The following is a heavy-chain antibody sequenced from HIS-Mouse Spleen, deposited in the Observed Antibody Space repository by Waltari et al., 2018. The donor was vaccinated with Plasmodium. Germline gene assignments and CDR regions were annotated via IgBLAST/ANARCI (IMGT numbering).Heavy chain of an antibody. CDR1: GGSLSSGGYY. Sequence: QVQLQESGPGLVKPSQTLSLTCTFAGGSLSSGGYYWIWVRQHPGKGLEWIGYIYYSGSTYYNPSLKSRVTISVDTSKNQFSLKLSSVTAADTAVYYCASLSVGGGAFDIWGQGTMVTVSS. CDR3: ASLSVGGGAFDI. D-gene: IGHD1-26*01. V-gene: IGHV4-31*03. CDR2: IYYSGST. J-gene: IGHJ3*02.